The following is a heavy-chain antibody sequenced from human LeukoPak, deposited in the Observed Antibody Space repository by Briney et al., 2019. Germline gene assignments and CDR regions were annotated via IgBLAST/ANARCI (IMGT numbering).Heavy chain of an antibody. CDR2: ISSDENNK. J-gene: IGHJ4*02. Sequence: GGSLRLSCATSGFTFSNYPMHWVRQAPGKGLEWVADISSDENNKDYADSVKGRFTVSRDNSKNTLYLQMNSLKTEDTAVYYCTRNRLGSGSYYIDYWGQGTLVTVSS. V-gene: IGHV3-30*04. CDR1: GFTFSNYP. D-gene: IGHD3-10*01. CDR3: TRNRLGSGSYYIDY.